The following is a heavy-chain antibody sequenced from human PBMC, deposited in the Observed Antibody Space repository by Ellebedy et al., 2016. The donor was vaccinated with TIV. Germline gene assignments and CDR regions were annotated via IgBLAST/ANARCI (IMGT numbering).Heavy chain of an antibody. J-gene: IGHJ4*02. CDR1: GYTFTSNV. Sequence: AASVKVSCKASGYTFTSNVIHWVRQAPGQRLEWMGWINGGNGNAKYSQKFQDRVTITRDTSASTAYMELSSLRSEDTAVYYCARAGESGSYPNYWGQGTLVTVSS. V-gene: IGHV1-3*01. CDR3: ARAGESGSYPNY. CDR2: INGGNGNA. D-gene: IGHD1-26*01.